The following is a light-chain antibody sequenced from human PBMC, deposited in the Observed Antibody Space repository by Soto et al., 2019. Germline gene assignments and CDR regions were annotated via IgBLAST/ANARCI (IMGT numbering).Light chain of an antibody. V-gene: IGLV2-14*01. CDR1: SSDVGGYNF. CDR2: DVS. CDR3: SSYSTISTYV. Sequence: QSALTQPASVSGSPGQSLTISCTGTSSDVGGYNFVSWYQQHPGKAPKFIIYDVSNRPSGVSNRFSGSKSGNTASLTISGLQAEDDADYYCSSYSTISTYVFGTGTKLTVL. J-gene: IGLJ1*01.